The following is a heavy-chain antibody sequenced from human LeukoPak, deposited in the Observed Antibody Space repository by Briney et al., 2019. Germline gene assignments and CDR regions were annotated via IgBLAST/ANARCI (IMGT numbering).Heavy chain of an antibody. CDR2: INPNSGGT. CDR1: GYTFTGYY. CDR3: ARGGPDLNYDSSXXXLDY. D-gene: IGHD3-22*01. J-gene: IGHJ4*02. V-gene: IGHV1-2*02. Sequence: ASVKVSCKTSGYTFTGYYMHWVRQAPGQGLEWMAWINPNSGGTHYAQKFQGRVTMTRDTSINTAYMELSRLTSDDTAVYYCARGGPDLNYDSSXXXLDYWGQGTVVTVSS.